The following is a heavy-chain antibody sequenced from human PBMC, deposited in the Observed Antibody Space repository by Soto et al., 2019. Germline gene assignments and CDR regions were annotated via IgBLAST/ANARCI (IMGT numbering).Heavy chain of an antibody. D-gene: IGHD2-15*01. CDR2: ISYDGSNK. CDR3: AKVGYCSGGSCHPFHPFDP. J-gene: IGHJ5*02. Sequence: GGSLRLSCAASGFTFSSYGMHWVRQAPGKGLEWVAVISYDGSNKYYADSVKGRFTISRDNSKNTLYLQMNSLRAEDTAVYYCAKVGYCSGGSCHPFHPFDPWGQGTLVTVSS. V-gene: IGHV3-30*18. CDR1: GFTFSSYG.